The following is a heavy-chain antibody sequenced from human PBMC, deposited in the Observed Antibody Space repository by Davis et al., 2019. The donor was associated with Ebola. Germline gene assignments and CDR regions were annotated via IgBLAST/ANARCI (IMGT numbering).Heavy chain of an antibody. CDR3: ARETPISSRSDW. CDR2: ITTNGWST. J-gene: IGHJ4*02. Sequence: GESLKISFTASGFAFSNYNMNWLRQAPGKGLEWVSSITTNGWSTYYADSVKGRFIISRDNAKNSLFLQMHSLRGDDTAVYFCARETPISSRSDWWGQGTLVTVSS. V-gene: IGHV3-11*01. CDR1: GFAFSNYN. D-gene: IGHD2-2*01.